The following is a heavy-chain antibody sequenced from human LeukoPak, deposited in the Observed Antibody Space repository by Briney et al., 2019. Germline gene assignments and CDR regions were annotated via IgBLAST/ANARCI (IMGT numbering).Heavy chain of an antibody. D-gene: IGHD3-10*01. Sequence: PSETLSLTCAVYGGSFSGYYWTWIRQPPGKGLEWIGEINHSGSANYNPSLKSRVTISLDTSKNQFSLKLSSVTAADTAVYYCARGYSGDGSGSYTDYWGQGTLVTVSS. J-gene: IGHJ4*02. CDR2: INHSGSA. V-gene: IGHV4-34*01. CDR1: GGSFSGYY. CDR3: ARGYSGDGSGSYTDY.